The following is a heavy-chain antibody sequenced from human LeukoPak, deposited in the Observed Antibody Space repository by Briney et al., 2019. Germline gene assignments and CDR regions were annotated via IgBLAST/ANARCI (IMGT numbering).Heavy chain of an antibody. D-gene: IGHD3-9*01. CDR3: ARDRGYDILTGYLARPFDY. CDR2: SIAIFGTA. CDR1: GGSCISYG. V-gene: IGHV1-69*13. Sequence: SVKVSCKGSGGSCISYGGGWVRQAPGQGLGWGGGSIAIFGTANYAQKFQGRVTITADESTSTAYMELSSLRSEDTAVYYCARDRGYDILTGYLARPFDYWGQGTLVTVSS. J-gene: IGHJ4*02.